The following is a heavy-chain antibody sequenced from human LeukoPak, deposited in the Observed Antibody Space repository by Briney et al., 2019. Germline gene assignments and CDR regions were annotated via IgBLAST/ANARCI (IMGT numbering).Heavy chain of an antibody. CDR2: FRARDGTT. CDR1: GFTFSDYN. Sequence: GSLRLSCAASGFTFSDYNMRWIRQAPGKGLEWVSSFRARDGTTYYADSVKGRFTIYRDISKNTLFLQMNSLSAEDTAVYYCAKSLIAAAGTGAFDIWGQGTMVTVSS. J-gene: IGHJ3*02. V-gene: IGHV3-23*01. D-gene: IGHD6-13*01. CDR3: AKSLIAAAGTGAFDI.